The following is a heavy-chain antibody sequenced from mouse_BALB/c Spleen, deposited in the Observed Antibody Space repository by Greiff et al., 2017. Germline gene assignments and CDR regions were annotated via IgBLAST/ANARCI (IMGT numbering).Heavy chain of an antibody. CDR1: GFTFSSYA. CDR3: ASPYGNYGAFAY. D-gene: IGHD2-1*01. J-gene: IGHJ3*01. V-gene: IGHV5-9-4*01. Sequence: EVKLEESGGGLVKPGGSLKLSCAASGFTFSSYAMSWVRQSPEKRLEWVAEISSGGSYTYYPDTVTGRFTISRDNAKNTLYLEMSSLRSEDTAMYYCASPYGNYGAFAYWGQGTLVTVSA. CDR2: ISSGGSYT.